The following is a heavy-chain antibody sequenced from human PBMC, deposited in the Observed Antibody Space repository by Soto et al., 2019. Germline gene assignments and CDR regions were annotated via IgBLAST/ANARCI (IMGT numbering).Heavy chain of an antibody. V-gene: IGHV4-4*07. CDR2: IYTSGST. CDR1: GDSIRSYY. Sequence: SETLSLTCTVSGDSIRSYYWSWIQRPAGKGLEWIGRIYTSGSTNYNPSLKSRVTISVDTSKNQFSLKLSSVTAADTAVYYCARGVNSSIAARNWFDPWGQGTLVIVSS. J-gene: IGHJ5*02. CDR3: ARGVNSSIAARNWFDP. D-gene: IGHD6-6*01.